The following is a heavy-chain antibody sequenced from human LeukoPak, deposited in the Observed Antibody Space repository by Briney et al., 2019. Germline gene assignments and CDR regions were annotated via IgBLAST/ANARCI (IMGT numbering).Heavy chain of an antibody. Sequence: GGSLRLSCVGSGFSVSDYDMRWIPQTPGRGLKWISYISSSGRLIKHLESVKGRFTMSRDDAKNSLFLEMTSLRVDDTAVYFCARDPGTTSDSWGQGTLVTVSS. D-gene: IGHD1-1*01. J-gene: IGHJ5*02. CDR2: ISSSGRLI. CDR3: ARDPGTTSDS. CDR1: GFSVSDYD. V-gene: IGHV3-11*04.